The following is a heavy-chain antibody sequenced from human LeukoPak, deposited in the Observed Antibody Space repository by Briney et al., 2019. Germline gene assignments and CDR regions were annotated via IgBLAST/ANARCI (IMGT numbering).Heavy chain of an antibody. Sequence: GGSLRLSCAASGFTFSGYAMSWVRQAPGKGLLWVSRINSDGSSTSYADSVKGRFTISRDNAKNTLYLQMNSLRAEDTAVYYCARRIAAAAAPYYFDYWGQGTLVTVSS. CDR1: GFTFSGYA. D-gene: IGHD6-13*01. CDR2: INSDGSST. J-gene: IGHJ4*02. CDR3: ARRIAAAAAPYYFDY. V-gene: IGHV3-74*01.